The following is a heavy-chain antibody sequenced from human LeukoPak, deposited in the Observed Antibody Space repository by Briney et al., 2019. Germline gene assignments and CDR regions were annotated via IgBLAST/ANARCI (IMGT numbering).Heavy chain of an antibody. V-gene: IGHV1-3*01. CDR3: AREYTHPLTYYYGSGSYSTSDY. CDR1: VYTFTSYA. Sequence: ASVKVSCKASVYTFTSYAMQWVRQAPGQRLEWMGWINAGNGNTKYSQKFQGRVTITRDTSASTAYMELSSLRSEDTAVYYCAREYTHPLTYYYGSGSYSTSDYWGQGTLVTVSS. D-gene: IGHD3-10*01. CDR2: INAGNGNT. J-gene: IGHJ4*02.